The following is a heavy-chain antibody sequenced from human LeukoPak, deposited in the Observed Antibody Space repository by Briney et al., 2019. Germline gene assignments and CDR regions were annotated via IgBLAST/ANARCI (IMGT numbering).Heavy chain of an antibody. Sequence: GASVKVSCKASGYTFTVYYMHWVRQAPGQGLEWMGWINPNSGGTNYAQKFQGRVTMTRDTSISTAYMELSRLRSDDTAVYYCARDSRIAVAGYNYWGQGTLVTVSS. CDR1: GYTFTVYY. D-gene: IGHD6-19*01. CDR2: INPNSGGT. CDR3: ARDSRIAVAGYNY. J-gene: IGHJ4*02. V-gene: IGHV1-2*02.